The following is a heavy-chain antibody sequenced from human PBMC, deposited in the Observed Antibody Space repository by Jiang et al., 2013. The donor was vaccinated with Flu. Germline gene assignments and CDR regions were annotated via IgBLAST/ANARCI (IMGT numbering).Heavy chain of an antibody. J-gene: IGHJ6*02. V-gene: IGHV3-23*01. CDR2: ISGSGGST. D-gene: IGHD6-13*01. CDR1: GFTFSSYA. Sequence: GLVQPGGSLRLSCAASGFTFSSYAMSWVRQAPGKGLEWVSAISGSGGSTYYADSVKGRFTISRDNSKNTLYLQMNSLRAEDTAVYYCAKDSLEGSSWPYYYYYYGMDVWGQGTTVTVSS. CDR3: AKDSLEGSSWPYYYYYYGMDV.